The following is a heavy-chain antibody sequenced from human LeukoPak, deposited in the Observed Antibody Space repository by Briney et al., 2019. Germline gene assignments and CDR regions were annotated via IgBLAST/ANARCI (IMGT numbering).Heavy chain of an antibody. CDR2: IYYTGST. CDR1: GGSISTYY. J-gene: IGHJ3*02. CDR3: ARENAMFRGAFDAFDI. V-gene: IGHV4-59*12. D-gene: IGHD3-10*01. Sequence: PSETLSLTCTVSGGSISTYYWSWIRQPPGEGLEWIGHIYYTGSTTYNPSLKSRVTISVDTSKNQFSLKLTSLTAADTAVYYCARENAMFRGAFDAFDIRGRGTMVTVSS.